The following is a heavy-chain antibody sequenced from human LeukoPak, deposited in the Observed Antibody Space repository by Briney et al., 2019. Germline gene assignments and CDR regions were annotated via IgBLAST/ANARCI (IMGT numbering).Heavy chain of an antibody. V-gene: IGHV5-51*01. Sequence: GESLKISCKGSGYSFTSYWIGWVRQMPGKGLEWMGIIYPGDSDTRYSPSFQGQVTISADKSISTAYLQWSSLKASDTAMYYCARHYSSTSDRLAIDYYYYYMDVWGKGTTVTVSS. CDR2: IYPGDSDT. J-gene: IGHJ6*03. CDR3: ARHYSSTSDRLAIDYYYYYMDV. CDR1: GYSFTSYW. D-gene: IGHD2-2*01.